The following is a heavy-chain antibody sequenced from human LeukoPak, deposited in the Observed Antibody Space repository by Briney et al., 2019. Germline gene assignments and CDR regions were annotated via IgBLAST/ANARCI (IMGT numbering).Heavy chain of an antibody. CDR3: ARATYYYDTKRPTYYFDY. D-gene: IGHD3-22*01. Sequence: PSQTLSLTCTVSGGSISSGSYYWSWIRQPAGKGLEWIGRIYTSGSTNYNPSLKSRVTISVDTSKNQFSLKLSSVTAADTAVYYCARATYYYDTKRPTYYFDYWGQGTLVTVSS. J-gene: IGHJ4*02. V-gene: IGHV4-61*02. CDR1: GGSISSGSYY. CDR2: IYTSGST.